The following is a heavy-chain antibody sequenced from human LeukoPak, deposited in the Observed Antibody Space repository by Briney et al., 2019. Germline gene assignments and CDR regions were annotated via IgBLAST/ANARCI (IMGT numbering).Heavy chain of an antibody. Sequence: KPGGSLRLSCAASGFTFSSYGMHWVRQAPGKGLEWVAVIWYDGSNKYYADSVKGRFTISRDNSKNTLYLQMNSLRAEDTAVYYCARETLRRGSDYWGQGTLVTVSS. CDR1: GFTFSSYG. CDR3: ARETLRRGSDY. D-gene: IGHD5-24*01. CDR2: IWYDGSNK. V-gene: IGHV3-33*01. J-gene: IGHJ4*02.